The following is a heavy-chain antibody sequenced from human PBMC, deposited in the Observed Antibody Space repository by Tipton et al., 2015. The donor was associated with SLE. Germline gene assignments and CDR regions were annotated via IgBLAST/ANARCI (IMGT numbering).Heavy chain of an antibody. Sequence: GLVKPSQTLSLTCAVSGGSISSGGYSWSWIRQPPGKGLEWIGEINHSGSTNYNPSLKSRVTISVDTSKNQFSLKLSSVTAADTAVYYCARGSTGYYYYGMDVWGQGTTVTVSS. V-gene: IGHV4-30-2*01. CDR1: GGSISSGGYS. D-gene: IGHD2-8*02. CDR3: ARGSTGYYYYGMDV. CDR2: INHSGST. J-gene: IGHJ6*02.